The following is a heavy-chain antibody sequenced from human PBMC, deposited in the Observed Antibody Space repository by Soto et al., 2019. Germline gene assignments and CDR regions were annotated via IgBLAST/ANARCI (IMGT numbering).Heavy chain of an antibody. V-gene: IGHV4-34*01. CDR3: ARGLDYDYIWGSYRYGQSLRFDAFDI. J-gene: IGHJ3*02. D-gene: IGHD3-16*02. CDR2: INHSEST. Sequence: NPSETLSLTCSVYGGSFSGYYWSWIRQPPGKGLEWIGEINHSESTNYNPSLKSRVTISVDTSKNQFSLKLSSVTAADTAVYYCARGLDYDYIWGSYRYGQSLRFDAFDIWGQGTMVTVSS. CDR1: GGSFSGYY.